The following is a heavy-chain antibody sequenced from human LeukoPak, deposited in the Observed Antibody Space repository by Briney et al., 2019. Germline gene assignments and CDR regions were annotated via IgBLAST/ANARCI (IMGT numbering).Heavy chain of an antibody. V-gene: IGHV4-34*01. Sequence: EPSETLSLTCAVYGGSFSGYYWSWIRQPPEKGLEWIGEINHSGSTNHNPSLKSRVTISVDTSKNQFSLKLSSVTAADTAVYYCAAYCSGGSCPFDYWGQGTLVTVSS. D-gene: IGHD2-15*01. J-gene: IGHJ4*02. CDR3: AAYCSGGSCPFDY. CDR1: GGSFSGYY. CDR2: INHSGST.